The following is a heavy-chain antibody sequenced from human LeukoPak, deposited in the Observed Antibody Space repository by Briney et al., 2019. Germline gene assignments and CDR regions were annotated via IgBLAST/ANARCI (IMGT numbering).Heavy chain of an antibody. D-gene: IGHD6-19*01. J-gene: IGHJ4*02. V-gene: IGHV3-21*01. CDR3: ARDLMAVAGTGFDY. CDR1: GFTFSRYS. CDR2: ISRGGDYT. Sequence: GGSLRLSCAASGFTFSRYSMNWVRQAPGKGLEWVSSISRGGDYTYSEDSVKGRFTISRDNAKDSLYLQLNSLRAEDTAVYYCARDLMAVAGTGFDYWGQGALVTVSS.